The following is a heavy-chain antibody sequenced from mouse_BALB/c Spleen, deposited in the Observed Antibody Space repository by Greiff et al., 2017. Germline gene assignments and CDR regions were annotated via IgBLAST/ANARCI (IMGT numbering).Heavy chain of an antibody. CDR3: ARIDYGSSSFDY. J-gene: IGHJ2*01. CDR2: IDPANGNT. V-gene: IGHV14-3*02. D-gene: IGHD1-1*01. Sequence: QLQQSGAELVKPGASVKLSCTASGFNIKDTYMHWVKQRPEQGLEWIGRIDPANGNTKYDPKFQGKATITADTSSNTAYLQLSSLTSEDTAVYYCARIDYGSSSFDYWGQGTTLTVSS. CDR1: GFNIKDTY.